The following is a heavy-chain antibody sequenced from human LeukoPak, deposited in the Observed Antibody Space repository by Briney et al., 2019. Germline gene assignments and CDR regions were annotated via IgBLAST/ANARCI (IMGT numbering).Heavy chain of an antibody. CDR2: IRSSDSTT. J-gene: IGHJ4*02. D-gene: IGHD3-22*01. V-gene: IGHV3-48*04. CDR1: GCSFSRYG. Sequence: GRSLTLSCAASGCSFSRYGMKWGRQAPGQGLEWLSYIRSSDSTTYYADSVKGRFTISRDNARNSLYLQMDSLRVEDTAVYYCAKRADSSAHSFDYWGQGTLVTVSS. CDR3: AKRADSSAHSFDY.